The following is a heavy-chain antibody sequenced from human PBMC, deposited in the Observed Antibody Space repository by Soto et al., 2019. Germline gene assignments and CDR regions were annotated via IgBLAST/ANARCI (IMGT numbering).Heavy chain of an antibody. D-gene: IGHD6-13*01. CDR3: ARYLTAAGYVWFDP. Sequence: QVQLVQSGAEVKKPGASVKVSCKASGYTFTSYGISWVRQAPGQWLEWMGWISAYNGNTNYAQKLQGSVTMTTDTSTSTAYMELRSLRSDDTAGYYCARYLTAAGYVWFDPWGQGTLVTVSS. V-gene: IGHV1-18*04. J-gene: IGHJ5*02. CDR2: ISAYNGNT. CDR1: GYTFTSYG.